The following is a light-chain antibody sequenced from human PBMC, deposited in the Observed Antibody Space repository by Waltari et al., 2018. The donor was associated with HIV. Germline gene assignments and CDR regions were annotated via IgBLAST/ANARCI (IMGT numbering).Light chain of an antibody. V-gene: IGKV3-15*01. CDR2: GAS. CDR1: QSVSSN. CDR3: QQYNNWPRT. J-gene: IGKJ1*01. Sequence: TVMTQSPATLSMSPGERVTLSCRASQSVSSNLAWYQQKRDQAPRLLIYGASTRATGLPARFSGSGSGTEFTLTISSLQSEDFAVYYCQQYNNWPRTFGQGTKVEI.